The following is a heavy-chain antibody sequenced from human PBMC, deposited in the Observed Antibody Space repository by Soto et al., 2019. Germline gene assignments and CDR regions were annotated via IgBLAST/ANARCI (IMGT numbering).Heavy chain of an antibody. CDR3: ARLQRRWLSSDS. CDR1: GGSISNSSDY. Sequence: QLQLQESGPGLVKPSETLSLTCTVSGGSISNSSDYWGWIRQPPGNGLEWIGHIYYTGTSYSNPCLKGRVTLSVDTSKNQFSLKLNAMTAADTAVFYCARLQRRWLSSDSWGQGTLGSVSS. V-gene: IGHV4-39*01. D-gene: IGHD5-12*01. CDR2: IYYTGTS. J-gene: IGHJ4*02.